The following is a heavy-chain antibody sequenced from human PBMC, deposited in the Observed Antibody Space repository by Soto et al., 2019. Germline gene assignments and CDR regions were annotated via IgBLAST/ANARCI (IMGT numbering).Heavy chain of an antibody. CDR1: GYTFTSYG. CDR2: ISAYNGNT. Sequence: ASVKVSCKASGYTFTSYGISWVRQAPGQGLEWMGWISAYNGNTNYAQKLQGRVTMTTDTSTSTAYMELRSLRSDDTAVYYCARDHLWGYEDDDSSGYYPVLADRGKGTLVTV. D-gene: IGHD3-22*01. V-gene: IGHV1-18*01. CDR3: ARDHLWGYEDDDSSGYYPVLAD. J-gene: IGHJ4*02.